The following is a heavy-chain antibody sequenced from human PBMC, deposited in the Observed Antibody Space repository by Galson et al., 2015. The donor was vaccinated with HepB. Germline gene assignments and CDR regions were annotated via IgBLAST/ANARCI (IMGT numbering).Heavy chain of an antibody. CDR3: SRDRGFGGDGYNWPDY. V-gene: IGHV1-46*01. CDR1: GYTFTSYY. Sequence: SVKVSCKASGYTFTSYYMHWVRQAPGQGLEWVGIINPSGGSTSYAQKFQGRVTMTRDTSTSTVYMELSSLRSEDTAVYYCSRDRGFGGDGYNWPDYWGQGTLVTVSS. CDR2: INPSGGST. J-gene: IGHJ4*02. D-gene: IGHD5-24*01.